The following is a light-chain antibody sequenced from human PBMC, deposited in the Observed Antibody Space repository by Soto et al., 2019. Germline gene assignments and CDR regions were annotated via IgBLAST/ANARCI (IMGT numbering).Light chain of an antibody. CDR2: WAS. CDR1: QSVLYSSNNKNY. J-gene: IGKJ2*01. CDR3: QRYYSTPV. Sequence: IVMTQSPDSLAVSLGERATINCKSSQSVLYSSNNKNYLAWYQQKPGQPPKLLIYWASTRESGVPDRFSGSGSGTDFTLTSSSLQAEDVAVYYCQRYYSTPVFGQGTKLEIK. V-gene: IGKV4-1*01.